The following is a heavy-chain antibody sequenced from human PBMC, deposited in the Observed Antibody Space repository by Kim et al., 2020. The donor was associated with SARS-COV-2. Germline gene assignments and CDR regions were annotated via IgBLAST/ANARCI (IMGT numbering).Heavy chain of an antibody. Sequence: GGSLRLSCAASGFNVDSNSMNWVRQAPGKRLEWVSIIYSGGTTFYLDSVKGRFTISRDISKNTLYIQMNSLRAEDTAVYYCARDSDDPSGYGVWPHDYWGQGTMVTVSS. CDR3: ARDSDDPSGYGVWPHDY. D-gene: IGHD3-22*01. V-gene: IGHV3-53*01. CDR2: IYSGGTT. CDR1: GFNVDSNS. J-gene: IGHJ4*02.